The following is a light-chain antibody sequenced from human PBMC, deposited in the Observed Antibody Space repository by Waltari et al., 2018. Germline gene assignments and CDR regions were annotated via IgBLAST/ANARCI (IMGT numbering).Light chain of an antibody. V-gene: IGKV4-1*01. CDR1: ESVIYDSDNKNY. J-gene: IGKJ2*02. CDR2: WAP. Sequence: DIVMTKSPDSLAVSLGERATINCKSSESVIYDSDNKNYLAWYQQKPGQPPKLLIHWAPIRESGVPDRFSGSGSGTDFTLTISSLQAEDVAVYYCQQYLSAPRTFGQGTVLEIK. CDR3: QQYLSAPRT.